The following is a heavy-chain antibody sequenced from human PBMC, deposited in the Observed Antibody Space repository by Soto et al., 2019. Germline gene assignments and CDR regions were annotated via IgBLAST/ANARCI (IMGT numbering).Heavy chain of an antibody. CDR2: ISAYNGNT. Sequence: QVQLVQSGAEVKKPGASVKVSCKASGYTFTSYGISWVRQAPGQGLEWMGWISAYNGNTNYAQKLQGRVTMTTDTSTSTAYMELRSRRSDDTAVYYCARDRNYYDSSGLSDYWGQGTLVTVSS. D-gene: IGHD3-22*01. J-gene: IGHJ4*02. CDR3: ARDRNYYDSSGLSDY. V-gene: IGHV1-18*01. CDR1: GYTFTSYG.